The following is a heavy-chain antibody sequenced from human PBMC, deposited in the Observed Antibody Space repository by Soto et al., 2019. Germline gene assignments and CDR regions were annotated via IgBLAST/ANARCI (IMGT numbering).Heavy chain of an antibody. Sequence: QVQLVQSGAEVKKPGSSVKVSCKASGGTFSSYTISWVRQAPGQGLEWMGRIIPILGIANYAQKFQGRVTITAAKSASTGYMEPSSLRSEDTAVYYCATETQRGPGMGVWGQGTTVTVSS. CDR1: GGTFSSYT. CDR3: ATETQRGPGMGV. V-gene: IGHV1-69*02. CDR2: IIPILGIA. J-gene: IGHJ6*02.